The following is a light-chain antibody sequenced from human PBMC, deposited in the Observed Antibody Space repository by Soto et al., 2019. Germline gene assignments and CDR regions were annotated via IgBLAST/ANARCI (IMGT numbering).Light chain of an antibody. Sequence: DIPMTQSPSSLSASIGDRVTITCRASQRVTSNLNWYQQKFGETPKLLMYAASNLQGGVPSRFSGSGSGTDFTLTISSLQPEDFATYYCQQYYSSPYTFGQGTKLEV. J-gene: IGKJ2*01. V-gene: IGKV1-39*01. CDR2: AAS. CDR3: QQYYSSPYT. CDR1: QRVTSN.